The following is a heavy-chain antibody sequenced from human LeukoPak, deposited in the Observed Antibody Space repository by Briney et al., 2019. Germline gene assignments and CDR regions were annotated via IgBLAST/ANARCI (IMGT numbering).Heavy chain of an antibody. Sequence: GGSLRLSCAASGFTFSSYAMSWVRQAPGKGLERVSAISGSGGSTYYADSVKGRFTISRDNSKNTLYLQMNSLRAEDTAVYYCAKCQLRYFDWLSRDDAFDIWGQGTMVTVSS. CDR3: AKCQLRYFDWLSRDDAFDI. J-gene: IGHJ3*02. V-gene: IGHV3-23*01. CDR2: ISGSGGST. D-gene: IGHD3-9*01. CDR1: GFTFSSYA.